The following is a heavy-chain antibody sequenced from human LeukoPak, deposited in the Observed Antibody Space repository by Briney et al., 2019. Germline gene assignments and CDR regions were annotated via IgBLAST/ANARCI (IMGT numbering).Heavy chain of an antibody. CDR3: ARSWVAAAACFDY. D-gene: IGHD6-13*01. J-gene: IGHJ4*02. CDR2: MNPNSGNT. CDR1: GYTFTSYD. V-gene: IGHV1-8*01. Sequence: ASVKVSCKASGYTFTSYDINWVRQATGQGLEWMGWMNPNSGNTGYAQKFQGGVTMTRNTSISTAYMELSSLRSEDTAVYYCARSWVAAAACFDYWGQGTLVTVSS.